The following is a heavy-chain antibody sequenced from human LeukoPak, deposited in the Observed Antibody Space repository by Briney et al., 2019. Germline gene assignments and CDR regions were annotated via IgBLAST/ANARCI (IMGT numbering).Heavy chain of an antibody. CDR1: GFTFGDYA. D-gene: IGHD5-12*01. V-gene: IGHV3-49*03. CDR2: IRSKAYGGTT. J-gene: IGHJ6*02. Sequence: GGSLRLSCTASGFTFGDYAMSWFRQAPGKGLEWVGFIRSKAYGGTTEYAASVKGRFTISRDDSKSIAYLQMNSLKTEDTAVYYCTRWHRSRDGYNYHYYYGMDVWGQGTTVTVSS. CDR3: TRWHRSRDGYNYHYYYGMDV.